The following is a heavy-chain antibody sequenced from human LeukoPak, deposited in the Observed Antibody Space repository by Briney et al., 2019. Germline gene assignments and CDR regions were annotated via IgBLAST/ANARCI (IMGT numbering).Heavy chain of an antibody. CDR3: ARAPRTVGFSRWMDV. D-gene: IGHD3-3*01. V-gene: IGHV3-30*04. J-gene: IGHJ6*04. CDR2: ISYDGSNK. CDR1: GFTFSSYA. Sequence: PGRSLRLSCAASGFTFSSYAMHWVRQAPGKGLEWVAVISYDGSNKYYADSVKGRFTISRDNSKNTLYLQMNSLRAEDTAVYYCARAPRTVGFSRWMDVWGKGTTVTVSS.